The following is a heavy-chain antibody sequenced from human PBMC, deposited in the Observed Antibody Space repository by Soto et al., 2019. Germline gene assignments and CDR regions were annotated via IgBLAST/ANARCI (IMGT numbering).Heavy chain of an antibody. J-gene: IGHJ6*03. CDR1: GDRFTVYY. D-gene: IGHD5-12*01. Sequence: QVQLVQSGAEVKEPGASVTVSCRASGDRFTVYYMHWVRQAPGQGLEWMGWINPNSGVTKYAQKFQGWVTMTRDTSIMTVYMQLSMLAFDDTAIYYCARESGGATATLDYYYFYMDVWGTGTTVTVSS. CDR3: ARESGGATATLDYYYFYMDV. V-gene: IGHV1-2*04. CDR2: INPNSGVT.